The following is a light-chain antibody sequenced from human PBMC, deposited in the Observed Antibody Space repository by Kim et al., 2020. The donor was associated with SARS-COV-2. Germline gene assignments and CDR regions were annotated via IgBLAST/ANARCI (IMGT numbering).Light chain of an antibody. J-gene: IGLJ3*02. CDR2: DVN. CDR1: SSDIGGDKY. V-gene: IGLV2-14*03. Sequence: GQSITISCIGTSSDIGGDKYVSWYQQHPGKPPKLMISDVNKRPSGVSNRFSGSKSGNTASLTISGLQADDEADYYCSSYTASSTWVFGGGTKVTVL. CDR3: SSYTASSTWV.